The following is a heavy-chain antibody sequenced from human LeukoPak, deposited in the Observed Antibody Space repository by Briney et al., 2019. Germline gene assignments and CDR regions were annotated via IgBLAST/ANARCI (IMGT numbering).Heavy chain of an antibody. CDR3: ARDRAPQHYYYDSSGPGFDP. CDR1: GDSVSSNSAA. Sequence: SQTLSLTCVISGDSVSSNSAAWNWIRQSPLRGLEWLGRTYYRSKWYSYSAVSVKSRIIINPDTSKNQFSLQLNSVTPEDTAVYYCARDRAPQHYYYDSSGPGFDPWGQGTLVTVSS. CDR2: TYYRSKWYS. D-gene: IGHD3-22*01. J-gene: IGHJ5*02. V-gene: IGHV6-1*01.